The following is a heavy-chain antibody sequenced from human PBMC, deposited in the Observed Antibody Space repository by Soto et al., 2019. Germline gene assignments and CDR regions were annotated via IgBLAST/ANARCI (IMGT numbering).Heavy chain of an antibody. V-gene: IGHV3-13*05. CDR3: ARTDRDFYGLDV. J-gene: IGHJ6*02. CDR2: ISAAGDP. Sequence: EVQLVESGGGLVQPGGSLRLSCEASGFTFRNNDMHWVRQGTGKGLEWVSGISAAGDPDYADSVEGRFTISRENAQNSFFLQMNSLRVVDTAVYYCARTDRDFYGLDVWGQGTTVIVSS. CDR1: GFTFRNND.